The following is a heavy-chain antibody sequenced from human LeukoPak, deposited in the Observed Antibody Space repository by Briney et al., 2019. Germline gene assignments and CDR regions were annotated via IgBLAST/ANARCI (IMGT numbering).Heavy chain of an antibody. CDR3: AELGITMIGGV. CDR2: IKAKAHGGTI. Sequence: GGSLRLSCAASGFTFINAWMAWVRQAPGKGLEWVGRIKAKAHGGTIEYAAPVKGRFTISRDNAKNSLYLQMNSLRAEDTAVYYCAELGITMIGGVWGKGTTVTISS. D-gene: IGHD3-10*02. J-gene: IGHJ6*04. V-gene: IGHV3-15*01. CDR1: GFTFINAW.